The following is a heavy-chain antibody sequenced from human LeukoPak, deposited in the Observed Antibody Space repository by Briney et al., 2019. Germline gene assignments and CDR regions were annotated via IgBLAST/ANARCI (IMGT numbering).Heavy chain of an antibody. CDR2: IIPIFGTA. D-gene: IGHD3-22*01. CDR1: GGTFSSYA. J-gene: IGHJ4*02. Sequence: SVKVSFKASGGTFSSYAISWVRQAPGQGLEWMGRIIPIFGTANYAQKFQGRVTITTDESTSTAYMELSSLRSEDTAVYYCARGQYYYDSSGYYYVTFDYWGQGTLVTVSS. CDR3: ARGQYYYDSSGYYYVTFDY. V-gene: IGHV1-69*05.